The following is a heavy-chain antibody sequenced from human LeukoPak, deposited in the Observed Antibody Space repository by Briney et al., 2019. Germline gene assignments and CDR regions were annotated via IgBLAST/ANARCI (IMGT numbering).Heavy chain of an antibody. CDR2: ISNSGGRT. D-gene: IGHD2-21*02. V-gene: IGHV3-23*01. J-gene: IGHJ6*02. CDR3: AKDAACGGDGSALIV. CDR1: GFTFSTYA. Sequence: PGGSLRLSCGASGFTFSTYAMSWVRQAPGKVLEWVSAISNSGGRTYYADSVKRRFTISSDKSKNTLYLQRNGLRVEDTAVYYCAKDAACGGDGSALIVWGQGTTVTVSS.